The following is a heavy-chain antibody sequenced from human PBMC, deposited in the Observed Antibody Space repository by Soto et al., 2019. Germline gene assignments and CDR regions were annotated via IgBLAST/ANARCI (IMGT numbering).Heavy chain of an antibody. CDR2: ISYDGSNK. CDR3: AREYIVVVPPASYGMDV. D-gene: IGHD2-2*01. J-gene: IGHJ6*02. Sequence: GSLRLSCAASGFTFSSYAMHWVRQAPGKGLEWVAVISYDGSNKYYADSVKGRFTISRDNSKNTLYLQMNSLRAEDTAVYYCAREYIVVVPPASYGMDVWGHGTTVTVSS. CDR1: GFTFSSYA. V-gene: IGHV3-30-3*01.